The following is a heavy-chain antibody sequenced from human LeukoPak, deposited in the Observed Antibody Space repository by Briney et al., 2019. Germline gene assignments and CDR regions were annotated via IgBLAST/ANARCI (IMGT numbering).Heavy chain of an antibody. CDR3: VKDDHYGSGSYYFDS. Sequence: PGGSLRLSCAASGFTFSSYAMHWVRQAPGKGLEWVAFIRYDGSNKYYADSVQGRFTISRDNSKNTVYLQIDSLRVEDTAVYYCVKDDHYGSGSYYFDSWGQGTLVTVSS. J-gene: IGHJ4*02. V-gene: IGHV3-30*02. CDR2: IRYDGSNK. CDR1: GFTFSSYA. D-gene: IGHD3-10*01.